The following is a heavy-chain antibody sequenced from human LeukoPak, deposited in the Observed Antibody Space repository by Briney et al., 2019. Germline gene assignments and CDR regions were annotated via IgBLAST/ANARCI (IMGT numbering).Heavy chain of an antibody. CDR1: GGSISSSY. CDR3: ARRQPNTSHFDP. CDR2: IFTSGTT. D-gene: IGHD2-2*01. J-gene: IGHJ5*02. V-gene: IGHV4-4*07. Sequence: PSETLSLTCTVSGGSISSSYWSWIRQPAGKGLEWIGRIFTSGTTEYNPSLKSRVTMSVDTSKNQFSLELTSVTAADTAVYYCARRQPNTSHFDPWGQGTQVTVSS.